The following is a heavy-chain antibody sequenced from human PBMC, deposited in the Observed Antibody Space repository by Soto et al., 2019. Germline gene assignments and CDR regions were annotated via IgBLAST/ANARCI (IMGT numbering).Heavy chain of an antibody. Sequence: QEQLVQSGTEVKKPGASVTVSCKSSGYTFTDFYLHWLRQAPGQGLEWVGWINPKTGDTKSSQKFQGRVTMYSDTSVSTAYIDLTSLTSDDTAMYYCATGTNGTTGWYHPWGQGTRVTVSS. D-gene: IGHD1-1*01. CDR1: GYTFTDFY. J-gene: IGHJ5*02. V-gene: IGHV1-2*02. CDR2: INPKTGDT. CDR3: ATGTNGTTGWYHP.